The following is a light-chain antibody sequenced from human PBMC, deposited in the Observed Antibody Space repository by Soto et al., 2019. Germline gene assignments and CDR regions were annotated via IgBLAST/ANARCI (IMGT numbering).Light chain of an antibody. J-gene: IGLJ1*01. CDR1: SSDVGGYNY. Sequence: QSVLTQPASVSGSPGQSITISCTGTSSDVGGYNYVSWYQQHPGKAPKLMIYEVSNRPSGVSNRFSGSKSGNTVSLTISGLQAEDEADYYCSSYTSSSIDYVFGTGTKVTVL. CDR3: SSYTSSSIDYV. V-gene: IGLV2-14*01. CDR2: EVS.